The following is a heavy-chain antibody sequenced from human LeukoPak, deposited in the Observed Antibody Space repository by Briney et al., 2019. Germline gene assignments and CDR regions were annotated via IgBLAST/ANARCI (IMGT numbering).Heavy chain of an antibody. CDR3: ATRANYYDSSGYYYVG. Sequence: GASEKVSCKVSGYTLTELSMHWVRQAPGKGLEWMGGFDPEDGETIYAQKFQGRVTMTEDTSTDTAYMELSSLRSEDTAVYYCATRANYYDSSGYYYVGWGQGTLVTVSS. J-gene: IGHJ4*02. CDR1: GYTLTELS. CDR2: FDPEDGET. D-gene: IGHD3-22*01. V-gene: IGHV1-24*01.